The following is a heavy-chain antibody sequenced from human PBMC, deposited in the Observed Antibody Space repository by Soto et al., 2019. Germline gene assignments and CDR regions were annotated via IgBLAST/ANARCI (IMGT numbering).Heavy chain of an antibody. Sequence: SETLSLTCTVSGGSISSYYWSWIRQPPGKGLEWIGYIYYGGGTNYNPSLKSRVTLSVDTSKNQFSLKLSSVTAADTAVYYCASQYYYDSSGSQTFDYSGQGTQVTVSS. V-gene: IGHV4-59*01. CDR1: GGSISSYY. CDR3: ASQYYYDSSGSQTFDY. J-gene: IGHJ4*02. CDR2: IYYGGGT. D-gene: IGHD3-22*01.